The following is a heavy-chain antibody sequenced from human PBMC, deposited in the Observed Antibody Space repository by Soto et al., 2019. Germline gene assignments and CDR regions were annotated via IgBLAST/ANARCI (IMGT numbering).Heavy chain of an antibody. Sequence: QVQLVQSGAEVKKPGSSVKVSCKASGGSLSNYGISWVRQAPGQGLEWMGAISPVFGTPNYAQKFQDRVTITADESTTTVYMEVRSLTSEATAVYYCARGDATKIVVTTYYGMDVWGQGTTVTVSS. CDR3: ARGDATKIVVTTYYGMDV. CDR2: ISPVFGTP. V-gene: IGHV1-69*12. D-gene: IGHD3-22*01. J-gene: IGHJ6*02. CDR1: GGSLSNYG.